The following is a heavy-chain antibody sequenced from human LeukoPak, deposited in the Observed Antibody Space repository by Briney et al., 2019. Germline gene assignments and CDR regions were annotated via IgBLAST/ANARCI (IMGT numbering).Heavy chain of an antibody. CDR2: VFNSESS. CDR1: GALIRTYY. V-gene: IGHV4-59*01. J-gene: IGHJ4*02. Sequence: SETLSLTCTVSGALIRTYYWGWIRQPPGKGLEWIGYVFNSESSNFNPSLKSRVIISVDTSKNQFSLKLNSVTAADTAVYYCAGGSSSAWFVYWGQGTLVTASS. D-gene: IGHD6-25*01. CDR3: AGGSSSAWFVY.